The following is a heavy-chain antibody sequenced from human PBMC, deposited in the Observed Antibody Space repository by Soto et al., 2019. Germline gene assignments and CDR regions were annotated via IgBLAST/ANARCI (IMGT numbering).Heavy chain of an antibody. CDR1: GFTFSTYW. V-gene: IGHV3-74*01. Sequence: EVQLVESGGGLVQPGGSLRLSCAASGFTFSTYWMNWVRQAPGKGLVCVSRIKSDGSITSYADSVKGRFTISSDNATHALNLQLHRLRASDTAVYYGVTGVSGGKNYSGQGTLVTVSS. CDR3: VTGVSGGKNY. D-gene: IGHD2-15*01. CDR2: IKSDGSIT. J-gene: IGHJ4*02.